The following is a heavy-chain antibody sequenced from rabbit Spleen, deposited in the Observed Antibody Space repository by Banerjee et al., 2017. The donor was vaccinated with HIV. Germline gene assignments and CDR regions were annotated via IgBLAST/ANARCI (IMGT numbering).Heavy chain of an antibody. CDR1: GVSLNDKDV. J-gene: IGHJ6*01. CDR3: ARFTFDDFSYFGL. Sequence: EQLEESGGGLVKPEGSLTLTCKASGVSLNDKDVMCWVRQAPGKGLEWIACINMFTGKSVYASWAKGRFIMSRPSSTTVTLQMTSLTAADTATYLCARFTFDDFSYFGLWGPGTLVTVS. V-gene: IGHV1S45*01. D-gene: IGHD5-1*01. CDR2: INMFTGKS.